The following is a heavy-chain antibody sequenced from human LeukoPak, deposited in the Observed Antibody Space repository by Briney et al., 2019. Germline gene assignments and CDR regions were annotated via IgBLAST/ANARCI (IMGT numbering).Heavy chain of an antibody. CDR1: GFTFDDYG. V-gene: IGHV3-20*04. D-gene: IGHD4-17*01. CDR3: ARSMTTVTTRFFDL. CDR2: ITWNGVGT. Sequence: GRSLRLSCAASGFTFDDYGMIWVRQAPGKGLEWVSYITWNGVGTAYADSMKGRFTVSRDNVKNSLFLQMDSLRAEDTALYYCARSMTTVTTRFFDLWGRGTLVTVSS. J-gene: IGHJ2*01.